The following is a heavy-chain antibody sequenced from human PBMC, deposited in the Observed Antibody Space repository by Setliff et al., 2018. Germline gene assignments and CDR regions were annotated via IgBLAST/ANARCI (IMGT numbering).Heavy chain of an antibody. D-gene: IGHD3-22*01. CDR3: AYDSSGYYPGY. J-gene: IGHJ4*02. CDR2: ISAYSDDT. V-gene: IGHV1-18*01. Sequence: ASVKVSCKASGHTFITFGISWVRQAPGQGLEWMGWISAYSDDTKYAEKFQGRVTMTMDTPTGTAYMELGSLRSDDTAVYICAYDSSGYYPGYWGQGTLVTVSS. CDR1: GHTFITFG.